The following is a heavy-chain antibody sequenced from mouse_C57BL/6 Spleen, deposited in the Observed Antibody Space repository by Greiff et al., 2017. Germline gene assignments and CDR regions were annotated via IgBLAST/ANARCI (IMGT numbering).Heavy chain of an antibody. Sequence: EVQLQQSGAELVRPGASVKLSCTASGFNIKDDYMHWVKQRPEQGLEWIGWIDPENGDTEYASKFQGKATITADTSSNTAYLQRSSRTSEDTAVYYCASSSRYAMDYWGQGTSVTVSS. J-gene: IGHJ4*01. V-gene: IGHV14-4*01. D-gene: IGHD1-1*01. CDR2: IDPENGDT. CDR3: ASSSRYAMDY. CDR1: GFNIKDDY.